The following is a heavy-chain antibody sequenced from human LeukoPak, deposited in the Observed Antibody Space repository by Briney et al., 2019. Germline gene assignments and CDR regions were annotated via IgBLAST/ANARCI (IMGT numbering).Heavy chain of an antibody. Sequence: GGSLRLSCAASGFTFSSYTMNWVRQAPGKGLEWVSSITSSTYIYYADSVKGRFTISRDNAKNSLYLQMSSLRAEDTAVYYCARDSAVAAAGTLDYWGQGTLVTVSS. CDR3: ARDSAVAAAGTLDY. J-gene: IGHJ4*02. CDR1: GFTFSSYT. V-gene: IGHV3-21*01. CDR2: ITSSTYI. D-gene: IGHD6-13*01.